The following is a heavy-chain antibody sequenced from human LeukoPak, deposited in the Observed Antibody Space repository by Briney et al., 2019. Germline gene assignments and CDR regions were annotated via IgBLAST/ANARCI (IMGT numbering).Heavy chain of an antibody. CDR2: ISSSSSYI. D-gene: IGHD6-19*01. V-gene: IGHV3-21*01. CDR3: ARSGWYADGMDV. CDR1: GFTFSTYS. Sequence: PGGSLRLSCAASGFTFSTYSMSWVRQAPGKGLEWVSSISSSSSYIYYADSVKGRFTISRDNAKNSLYLQMNSLRAEDTAVYYCARSGWYADGMDVWGKGTTVTVSS. J-gene: IGHJ6*04.